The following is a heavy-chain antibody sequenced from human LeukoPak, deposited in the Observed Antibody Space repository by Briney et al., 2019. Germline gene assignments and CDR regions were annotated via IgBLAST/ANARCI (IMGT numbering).Heavy chain of an antibody. CDR3: ARELGGNSPDAFDI. J-gene: IGHJ3*02. CDR2: ISSSSSYI. CDR1: GFTFSSYS. D-gene: IGHD4-23*01. Sequence: GGSLRLSCAASGFTFSSYSMNWVRQAPGKGLEWVSSISSSSSYIYYADSVKGRFTISRDNAKNPLYLQMNGLRAEDTAVYYCARELGGNSPDAFDIWGQGTMVTVSS. V-gene: IGHV3-21*01.